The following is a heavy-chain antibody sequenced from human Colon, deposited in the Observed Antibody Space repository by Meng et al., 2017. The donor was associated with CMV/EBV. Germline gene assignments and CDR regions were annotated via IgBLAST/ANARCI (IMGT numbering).Heavy chain of an antibody. D-gene: IGHD2-2*02. CDR2: ISSSSSYI. CDR1: GFSFDTYP. CDR3: ARALGYCSSTSCYSGGYSMDV. Sequence: GGSLRLSCAASGFSFDTYPMNWVRQAPGKGLEWVSSISSSSSYIYYADSVKGRFTISRDNAKNSLYLQMNSLRAEDTAVYYCARALGYCSSTSCYSGGYSMDVWGQGTTVTVSS. V-gene: IGHV3-21*01. J-gene: IGHJ6*02.